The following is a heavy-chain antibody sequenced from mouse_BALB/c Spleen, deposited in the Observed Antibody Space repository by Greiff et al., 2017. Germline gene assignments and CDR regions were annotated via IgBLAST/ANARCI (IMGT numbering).Heavy chain of an antibody. Sequence: EVHLQQSGAELVKPGASVKLSCTASGFTFTGYYMHWVKQRPEQGLEWIGAIDPANGNTNYHQKFKGKGTITADTSTNTAYLQLSSLTSEDAAVYYCARGWNGDAGAYWGQGTLVTVSA. CDR3: ARGWNGDAGAY. V-gene: IGHV14-3*02. CDR1: GFTFTGYY. D-gene: IGHD2-13*01. J-gene: IGHJ3*01. CDR2: IDPANGNT.